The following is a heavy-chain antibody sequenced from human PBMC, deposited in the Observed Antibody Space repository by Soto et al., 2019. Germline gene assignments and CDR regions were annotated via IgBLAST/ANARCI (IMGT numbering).Heavy chain of an antibody. CDR3: ARAPTIRYYDILTSYTLRYYGMGV. CDR2: ISAYNGNT. V-gene: IGHV1-18*01. CDR1: GYTFTSYG. J-gene: IGHJ6*02. Sequence: ASVKVSCKASGYTFTSYGISWVRQAPGQGLEWMGWISAYNGNTNYAQKLQGRVTMTTDTSTSTAYMELRSLRPDDTAGYYCARAPTIRYYDILTSYTLRYYGMGVWGQGTTVTVSS. D-gene: IGHD3-9*01.